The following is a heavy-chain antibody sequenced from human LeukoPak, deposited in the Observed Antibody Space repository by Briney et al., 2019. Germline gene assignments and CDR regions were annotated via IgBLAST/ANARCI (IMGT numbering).Heavy chain of an antibody. V-gene: IGHV4-38-2*02. CDR1: GYSISSGYY. CDR3: ARHGDVRYDSSGYPYWYFDL. CDR2: IYHSGST. D-gene: IGHD3-22*01. Sequence: SETLSLTCTVSGYSISSGYYWGWIRQPPGKGLEWIGSIYHSGSTYYNPSLKSRVTISVDTSKNQFSLKLSSVTAADTAVYYCARHGDVRYDSSGYPYWYFDLWGRGTLVTVSS. J-gene: IGHJ2*01.